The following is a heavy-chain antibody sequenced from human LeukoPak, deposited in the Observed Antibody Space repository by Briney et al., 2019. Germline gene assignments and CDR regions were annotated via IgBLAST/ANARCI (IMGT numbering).Heavy chain of an antibody. D-gene: IGHD5-12*01. CDR3: ARGGATIGFFDY. Sequence: SDTLTLTCTVSGGSISSYYWSWIRQPPGKGLEWIGYIYYSGSTNYSPSLKSRVTISVDTSKNQFSLKLSAVTAADTAVYYCARGGATIGFFDYWGQGTLVTVSS. J-gene: IGHJ4*02. CDR2: IYYSGST. CDR1: GGSISSYY. V-gene: IGHV4-59*07.